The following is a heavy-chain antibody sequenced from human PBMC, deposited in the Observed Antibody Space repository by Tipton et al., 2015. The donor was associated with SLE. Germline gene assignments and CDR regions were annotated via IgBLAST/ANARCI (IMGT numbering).Heavy chain of an antibody. CDR1: GDSISSYY. D-gene: IGHD2-21*01. CDR3: AREGDCGGDCSSGFDS. J-gene: IGHJ4*02. V-gene: IGHV4-4*07. Sequence: TLSLTCSVSGDSISSYYWSWIRQPAGGGLEWIGRIYTSVSTYYNPSLKRRVTMSVDTSTNQFSLRLSSVTAADTAVYYCAREGDCGGDCSSGFDSWGQGTLVTVSS. CDR2: IYTSVST.